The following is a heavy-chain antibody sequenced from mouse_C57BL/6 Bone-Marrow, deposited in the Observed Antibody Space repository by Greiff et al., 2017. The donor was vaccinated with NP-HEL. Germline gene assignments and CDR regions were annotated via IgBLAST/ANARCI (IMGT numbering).Heavy chain of an antibody. CDR3: ARDDYGSSYAWFAY. V-gene: IGHV1-26*01. D-gene: IGHD1-1*01. CDR1: GYTFTDYY. J-gene: IGHJ3*01. Sequence: EVQLQQSGPELVKPGASVKISCKASGYTFTDYYMNWVKQSHGKSLEWIGDINPNNGGTSYNQKFKGKATLTVDKSSSTAYMELRSLTSEDSAVYYCARDDYGSSYAWFAYWGQGTLVTVSA. CDR2: INPNNGGT.